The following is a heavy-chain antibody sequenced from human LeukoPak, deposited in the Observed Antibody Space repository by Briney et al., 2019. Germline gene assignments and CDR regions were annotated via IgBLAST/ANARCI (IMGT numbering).Heavy chain of an antibody. CDR1: GFTFGSYA. Sequence: GGSLRLFCAASGFTFGSYAMNWVRQAPGKGLEWVAGISRGDRSFHAESVKGRFTNSRDKSKDTLYLQKNSLRAEDKAVYYCAKDATASPYFHWFDNWGQGRQVIVSS. J-gene: IGHJ4*02. CDR2: ISRGDRS. D-gene: IGHD3-9*01. CDR3: AKDATASPYFHWFDN. V-gene: IGHV3-23*01.